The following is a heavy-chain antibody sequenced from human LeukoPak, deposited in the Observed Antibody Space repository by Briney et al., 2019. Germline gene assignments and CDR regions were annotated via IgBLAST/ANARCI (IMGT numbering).Heavy chain of an antibody. D-gene: IGHD2/OR15-2a*01. CDR1: GYTFSIYG. CDR3: ARAGIVNALDY. CDR2: IWYGGSNT. V-gene: IGHV3-33*01. Sequence: GMSLRLSYAASGYTFSIYGMKWVRQAPGKGLEWVAIIWYGGSNTYFAESVMGRFSISKDNFKTTVYLQMNSLKIEDTGVYYCARAGIVNALDYWGQGAQVTVSS. J-gene: IGHJ4*02.